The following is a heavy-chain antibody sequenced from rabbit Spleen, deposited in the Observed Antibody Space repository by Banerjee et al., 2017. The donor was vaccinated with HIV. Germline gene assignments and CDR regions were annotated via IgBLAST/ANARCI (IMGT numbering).Heavy chain of an antibody. V-gene: IGHV1S7*01. Sequence: QSVVESGGGLVQPGGSLKLSCKASRFDFSDYGVSWVRQAPGKGLEWIGYMDPVFGVSYYATWVNGRFTISRDNAQNTVFLQLNSLTVADTAPYFCVRDQAFMLDLWGPGTLVTVS. CDR3: VRDQAFMLDL. CDR1: RFDFSDYG. J-gene: IGHJ4*01. D-gene: IGHD6-1*01. CDR2: MDPVFGVS.